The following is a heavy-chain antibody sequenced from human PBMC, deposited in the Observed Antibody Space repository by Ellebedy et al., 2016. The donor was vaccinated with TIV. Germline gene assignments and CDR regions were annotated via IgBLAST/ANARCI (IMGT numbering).Heavy chain of an antibody. V-gene: IGHV1-69*04. CDR1: GGPFSSYA. CDR2: IIPILDIA. J-gene: IGHJ6*02. Sequence: AASVKVSCKASGGPFSSYAISWVRQAPGQGLEWMGMIIPILDIANYAQKFQGRVTITADRSTSTAYMGLSSLRSEDTAMDFCTRSQFGGSYGMDVWGQGTTVTVSS. CDR3: TRSQFGGSYGMDV. D-gene: IGHD3-16*01.